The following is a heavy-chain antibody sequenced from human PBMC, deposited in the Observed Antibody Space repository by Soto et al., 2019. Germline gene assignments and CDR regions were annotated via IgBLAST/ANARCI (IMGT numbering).Heavy chain of an antibody. Sequence: GGSLRLSCAASGFSSIKYEMNWVRQAPGKGLEWVSYISSRSSYIYYADSVRGRFTVSRDNANNLLYLQMNSLRAEDTAVYYCARQVPYSSHRMDVWGQGTAVTVSS. V-gene: IGHV3-21*05. CDR1: GFSSIKYE. CDR2: ISSRSSYI. D-gene: IGHD4-4*01. CDR3: ARQVPYSSHRMDV. J-gene: IGHJ6*02.